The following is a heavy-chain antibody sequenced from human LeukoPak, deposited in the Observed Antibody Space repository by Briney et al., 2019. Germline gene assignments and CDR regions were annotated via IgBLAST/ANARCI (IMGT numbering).Heavy chain of an antibody. J-gene: IGHJ3*02. CDR1: GGSISSYY. CDR2: IYHSGST. Sequence: SETLSLTCTVSGGSISSYYWSWIRQPPGKGLEWIGYIYHSGSTNYNPSLKSRVTISVDTSKNQFSLKLSSVTAADTAVYYCARDTGSFPHVSFDIWGQGTMVTVSS. D-gene: IGHD1-26*01. CDR3: ARDTGSFPHVSFDI. V-gene: IGHV4-59*01.